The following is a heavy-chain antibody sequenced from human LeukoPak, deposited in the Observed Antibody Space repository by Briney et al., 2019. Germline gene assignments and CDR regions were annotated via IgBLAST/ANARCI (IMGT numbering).Heavy chain of an antibody. D-gene: IGHD2-15*01. V-gene: IGHV4-59*01. J-gene: IGHJ6*02. Sequence: SETLSLTCTVSGGSISSYYWSWIRQPPGKGLEWIGYIYYSGSTNYNPSLKSRVTISVDTSKNQFSLKLSSVTAADTAVYYCARDEYCSGGSCYDDYYYYGMDVWGQGTTVTVSS. CDR1: GGSISSYY. CDR3: ARDEYCSGGSCYDDYYYYGMDV. CDR2: IYYSGST.